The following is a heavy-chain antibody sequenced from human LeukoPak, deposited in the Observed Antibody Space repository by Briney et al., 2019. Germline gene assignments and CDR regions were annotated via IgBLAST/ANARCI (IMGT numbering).Heavy chain of an antibody. CDR1: GGSFSGYY. CDR2: INHSGST. J-gene: IGHJ4*02. V-gene: IGHV4-34*01. CDR3: ARGMGFWSGYVVY. D-gene: IGHD3-3*01. Sequence: SETLSLTCAVYGGSFSGYYWSWIRQPPGKGLEWIREINHSGSTNYNPSLKSRVTISVDTSKNRFSLKLSSVTAADTAVYYCARGMGFWSGYVVYWGQGTLVTVSS.